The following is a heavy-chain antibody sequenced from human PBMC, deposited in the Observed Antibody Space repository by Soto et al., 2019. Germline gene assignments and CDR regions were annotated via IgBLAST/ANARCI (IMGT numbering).Heavy chain of an antibody. V-gene: IGHV4-4*02. CDR3: ARDKITGLFDY. CDR2: INHSGST. D-gene: IGHD2-8*02. Sequence: SETLSLTCAVSGGSIGSSNWWSWVRQPPGKGLEWIGEINHSGSTNYNPSLKSRVTISVDTSKNQFSLKLTSVTAADTAVYYCARDKITGLFDYWGQGTLVTVS. J-gene: IGHJ4*02. CDR1: GGSIGSSNW.